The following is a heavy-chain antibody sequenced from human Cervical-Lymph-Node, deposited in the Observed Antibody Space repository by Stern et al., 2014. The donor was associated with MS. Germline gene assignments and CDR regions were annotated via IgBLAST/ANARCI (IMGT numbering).Heavy chain of an antibody. Sequence: VQLVQSGAEAKAPGASMKVSCRASGYIFTDYYLHWVRQAPGQGLEWLGWINPNSGGTNYAQNFQGRGTMTRDTSISTAYMELRWLGYADTAVYYCARGSGTAYDLRGDYWGQGTLVTVSS. V-gene: IGHV1-2*02. CDR2: INPNSGGT. J-gene: IGHJ4*01. CDR1: GYIFTDYY. CDR3: ARGSGTAYDLRGDY. D-gene: IGHD3-3*01.